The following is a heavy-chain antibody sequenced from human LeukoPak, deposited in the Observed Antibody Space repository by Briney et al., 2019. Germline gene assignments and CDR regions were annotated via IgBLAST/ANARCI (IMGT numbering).Heavy chain of an antibody. J-gene: IGHJ4*02. CDR2: IIPILGIA. CDR3: ARSIGGDYNFDY. V-gene: IGHV1-69*04. Sequence: SVKVSCKASGGTFSSYAISWVRQAPGQGLEWMGRIIPILGIANYAQKFQGRVTITADKSTSTAYMELSSLRSEDTAVYYCARSIGGDYNFDYWGQGTLVTVSS. CDR1: GGTFSSYA. D-gene: IGHD2-21*02.